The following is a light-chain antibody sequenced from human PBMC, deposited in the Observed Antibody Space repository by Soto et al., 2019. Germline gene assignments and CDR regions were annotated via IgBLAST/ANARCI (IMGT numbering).Light chain of an antibody. CDR3: SSYAGSNKVM. CDR1: SSDVGGYNY. CDR2: EVN. J-gene: IGLJ3*02. V-gene: IGLV2-8*01. Sequence: QSALTQPPSASGSPGQSVTISCTGTSSDVGGYNYVSWIQQHPGKAPKLIIYEVNKRPSGVPDRFSASKSGNTASLTVSGLQAEDEADYYCSSYAGSNKVMFGGGTKVTVL.